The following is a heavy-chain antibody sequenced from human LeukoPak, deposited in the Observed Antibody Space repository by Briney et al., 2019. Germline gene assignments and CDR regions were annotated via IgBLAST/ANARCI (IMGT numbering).Heavy chain of an antibody. Sequence: PSETLSLTCAVYGGSFSGYYWSWIRQPPGKGLEWIGYIYYSGSTNYNPSLKSRVTISVDTSKNQFSLKLSSVTAADTAVYYCARDFRAAMVSDWFDPWGQGTLVTVSS. CDR1: GGSFSGYY. D-gene: IGHD5-18*01. V-gene: IGHV4-59*01. CDR2: IYYSGST. J-gene: IGHJ5*02. CDR3: ARDFRAAMVSDWFDP.